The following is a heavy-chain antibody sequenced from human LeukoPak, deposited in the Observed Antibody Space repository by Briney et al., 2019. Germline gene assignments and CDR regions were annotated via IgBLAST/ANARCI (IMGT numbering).Heavy chain of an antibody. D-gene: IGHD3-22*01. Sequence: GGSLRLSCAASGFTVSSNYMSWVRRAPGKGLEWVSVIYSGGSTYYADSVKGRFTISRDNSKNKLYLQMNSLGAEDTAVYYCARDGYYYDSSGYYIYYFDYWGQGTLVTVSS. V-gene: IGHV3-66*01. CDR3: ARDGYYYDSSGYYIYYFDY. CDR1: GFTVSSNY. CDR2: IYSGGST. J-gene: IGHJ4*02.